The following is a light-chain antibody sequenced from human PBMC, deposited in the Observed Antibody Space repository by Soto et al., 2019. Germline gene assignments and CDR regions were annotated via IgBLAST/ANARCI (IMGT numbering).Light chain of an antibody. CDR1: QSVSSN. CDR3: QQFYNWPRT. CDR2: GAS. Sequence: EIVMTQSPGTLSVSPGERATLSCRASQSVSSNLAWYQQKPGQAPRLLIYGASSRATGIRARFSGSGSETDCPLTISRLQSEDFAVNYCQQFYNWPRTFGPGTKVEIK. V-gene: IGKV3-15*01. J-gene: IGKJ1*01.